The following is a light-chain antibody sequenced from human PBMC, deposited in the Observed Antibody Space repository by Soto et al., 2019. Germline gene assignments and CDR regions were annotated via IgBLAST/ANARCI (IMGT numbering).Light chain of an antibody. CDR1: SSDIGAYNY. J-gene: IGLJ2*01. Sequence: QPVLTQPPSASGSPGQSVSISCTGTSSDIGAYNYVSWYQQHPGKAPKLLIYEVNYRPSGGSDRFSGSKSGNTASLTVSGLQAEDEADYYCSSYGGTNNLLFGGGTKLTVL. CDR2: EVN. CDR3: SSYGGTNNLL. V-gene: IGLV2-8*01.